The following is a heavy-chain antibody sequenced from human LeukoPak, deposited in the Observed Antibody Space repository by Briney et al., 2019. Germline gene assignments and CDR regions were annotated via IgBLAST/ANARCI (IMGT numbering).Heavy chain of an antibody. CDR1: GFTFNSYE. D-gene: IGHD6-19*01. J-gene: IGHJ4*02. Sequence: GGSLRLSCAASGFTFNSYEMNWVRQAPGKGLEWVSYISSSGSTIYYADSVKGRFTISRDNAKTSLYLQMNSLRAEDTAVYYCARADSSGWGSLDYWGQGTLVTVSS. CDR2: ISSSGSTI. V-gene: IGHV3-48*03. CDR3: ARADSSGWGSLDY.